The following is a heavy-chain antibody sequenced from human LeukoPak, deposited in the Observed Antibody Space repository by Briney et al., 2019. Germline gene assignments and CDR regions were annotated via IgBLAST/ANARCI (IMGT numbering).Heavy chain of an antibody. D-gene: IGHD6-25*01. CDR3: ARLGYSSEPKGPHMDV. CDR1: GYSFITNW. CDR2: IYLGDSDT. J-gene: IGHJ6*03. Sequence: GESLKISCKGSGYSFITNWIGWVRQMPGKGLEWMGSIYLGDSDTIYSPSFQGQVTISADRSISTAYLQWSSLKASDTAMYYCARLGYSSEPKGPHMDVWGKGTTVTVSS. V-gene: IGHV5-51*01.